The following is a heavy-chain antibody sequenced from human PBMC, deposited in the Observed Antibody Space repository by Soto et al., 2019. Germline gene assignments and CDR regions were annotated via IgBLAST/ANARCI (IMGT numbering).Heavy chain of an antibody. CDR3: ARLEGLATISYYFDF. Sequence: PSETLSLTCTVSGVSISSHFWTWIRQPPGKGLEWIGYAYYTGSTNYNPSLNSRVTISLDKSKSQFSLKLNSVTAADSAVYFCARLEGLATISYYFDFWGPGALVTVSS. CDR1: GVSISSHF. V-gene: IGHV4-59*08. CDR2: AYYTGST. J-gene: IGHJ4*02. D-gene: IGHD3-9*01.